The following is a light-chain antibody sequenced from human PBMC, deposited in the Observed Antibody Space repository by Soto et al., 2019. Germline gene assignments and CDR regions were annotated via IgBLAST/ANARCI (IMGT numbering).Light chain of an antibody. J-gene: IGKJ4*01. CDR2: GAS. V-gene: IGKV3-20*01. Sequence: EIVLTQSPGTLSLSPGERATLSCRASQSVSSSSLAWYQQIPGQPPRLLIYGASSRATGIPDRFSGSGSGTDFTLTISRVEPEDFAVYYCQQYGTSPSLTLGGGTKVDI. CDR1: QSVSSSS. CDR3: QQYGTSPSLT.